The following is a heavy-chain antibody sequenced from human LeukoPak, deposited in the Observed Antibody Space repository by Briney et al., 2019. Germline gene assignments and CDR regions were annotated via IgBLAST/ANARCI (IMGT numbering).Heavy chain of an antibody. D-gene: IGHD5-12*01. J-gene: IGHJ4*02. V-gene: IGHV3-15*01. Sequence: VGXIKGKTDGGTTDYTAPVKGRFTLSRDDSKSTVYLQMNSLTTEDTAVYYCALSGRGATIPNYWGQGALVTVSS. CDR3: ALSGRGATIPNY. CDR2: IKGKTDGGTT.